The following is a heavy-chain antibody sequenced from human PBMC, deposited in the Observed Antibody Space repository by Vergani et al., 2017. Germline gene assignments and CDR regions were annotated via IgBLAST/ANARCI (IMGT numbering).Heavy chain of an antibody. CDR1: GYSISCGYY. CDR2: VFHSGRA. CDR3: ARQFWVSQGVGAFET. D-gene: IGHD3-16*01. V-gene: IGHV4-38-2*02. Sequence: QVQLQESGPGLVKPSETLSLTCSVSGYSISCGYYWGWIRQPPGKGLEWIATVFHSGRAYYNPSLRRRVTISVETSKNQFSLRLTTLTAADTAVYYCARQFWVSQGVGAFETWGRGTEVSVSS. J-gene: IGHJ3*02.